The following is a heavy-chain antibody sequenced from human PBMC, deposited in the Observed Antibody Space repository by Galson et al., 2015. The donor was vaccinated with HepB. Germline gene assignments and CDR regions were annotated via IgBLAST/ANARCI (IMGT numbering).Heavy chain of an antibody. CDR2: IDPSDSYT. V-gene: IGHV5-10-1*04. CDR3: ARAGRYCTDIGSCYPVFDM. Sequence: QSGAEVKKPGESLTISCKASGYNCPTYWIYWVRQMPGRGLERMGSIDPSDSYTNYSPSFQGQVTISVDKSISTAYLQWRSLKASGTAVYYCARAGRYCTDIGSCYPVFDMWGQGTMVTVSA. CDR1: GYNCPTYW. J-gene: IGHJ3*02. D-gene: IGHD2-8*02.